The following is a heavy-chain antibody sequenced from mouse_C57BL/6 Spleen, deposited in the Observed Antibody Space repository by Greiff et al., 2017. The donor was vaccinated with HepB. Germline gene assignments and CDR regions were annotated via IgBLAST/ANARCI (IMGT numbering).Heavy chain of an antibody. CDR2: IYPGSGNT. CDR3: ARVGSLGSFDY. J-gene: IGHJ2*01. D-gene: IGHD3-1*01. Sequence: QVQLQQSGPELVKPGASVKISCKASGYSFTSYYIHWVKQRPGQGLEWIGWIYPGSGNTKYNEKFKGKATLTADTSSSTAYMQLSSLTSEDSAVYYCARVGSLGSFDYWGQGTTLTVSS. V-gene: IGHV1-66*01. CDR1: GYSFTSYY.